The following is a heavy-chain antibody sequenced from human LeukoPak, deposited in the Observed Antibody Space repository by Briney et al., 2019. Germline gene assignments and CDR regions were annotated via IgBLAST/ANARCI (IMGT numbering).Heavy chain of an antibody. CDR1: GGSISSYY. CDR3: ARGRWLQLPDY. Sequence: PSETLPLTCTVSGGSISSYYWSWIRQPPGKGLEWIGFIYYSGSTNYNPSLKSRVTISVDTSKNQFSLKLSSVTAADTAVYYCARGRWLQLPDYWGQGTLVTVSP. D-gene: IGHD5-24*01. V-gene: IGHV4-59*08. J-gene: IGHJ4*02. CDR2: IYYSGST.